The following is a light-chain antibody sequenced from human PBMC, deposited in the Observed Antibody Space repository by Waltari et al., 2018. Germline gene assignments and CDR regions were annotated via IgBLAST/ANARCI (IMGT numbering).Light chain of an antibody. J-gene: IGKJ4*01. CDR3: QQSKNAPLT. Sequence: DIQMTQSPSSLSASVGDRVSIACRASQYISDDLNWYQQKPGKAPKLLISAASSLQSGVPSRFSGSGSGTVFTLTISNLQPEDFATYYCQQSKNAPLTFGGGTRVEI. CDR1: QYISDD. CDR2: AAS. V-gene: IGKV1-39*01.